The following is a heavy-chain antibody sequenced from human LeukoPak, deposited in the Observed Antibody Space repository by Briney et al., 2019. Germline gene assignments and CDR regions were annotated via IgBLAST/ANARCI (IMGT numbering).Heavy chain of an antibody. CDR1: GFTFSNYN. Sequence: TGGSLRLSCAASGFTFSNYNMNWVRQAPGKGLEWVSSISSSSSYIYYADSVRGRFTISRDNAKNSLYLQMNSLRAEDTAVYYCARDAGIAVAGAYYYYYMDVWGKGTTVTVSS. CDR2: ISSSSSYI. V-gene: IGHV3-21*01. CDR3: ARDAGIAVAGAYYYYYMDV. J-gene: IGHJ6*03. D-gene: IGHD6-19*01.